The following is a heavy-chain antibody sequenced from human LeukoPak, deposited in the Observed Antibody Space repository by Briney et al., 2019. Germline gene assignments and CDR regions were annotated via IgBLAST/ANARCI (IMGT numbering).Heavy chain of an antibody. CDR1: GGTFSSYA. D-gene: IGHD5-12*01. CDR3: ASHIVATITDYFDY. J-gene: IGHJ4*02. CDR2: IIPIFGTA. V-gene: IGHV1-69*05. Sequence: ASVKVSCKASGGTFSSYAISWVRQAPGQGLEWMGGIIPIFGTANHAQKFQGGVTITTDESTSTAYMELSSLRSEDTAVYYCASHIVATITDYFDYWGQGTLVTVSS.